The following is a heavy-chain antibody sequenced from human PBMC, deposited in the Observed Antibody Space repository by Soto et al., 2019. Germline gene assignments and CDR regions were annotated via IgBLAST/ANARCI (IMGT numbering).Heavy chain of an antibody. J-gene: IGHJ5*02. CDR1: GYTFISYG. D-gene: IGHD3-16*01. CDR3: ARDMGGYPWDWFDP. Sequence: QVQLVQSGAEVEKPEATVKVSCKASGYTFISYGISWVRQAPGQGLEWMGWISVYNGNTNYAQKLQGRVTMTTDTSTSTAYMELRSLRSDDTAVYYCARDMGGYPWDWFDPWGQGTLVTVSS. CDR2: ISVYNGNT. V-gene: IGHV1-18*01.